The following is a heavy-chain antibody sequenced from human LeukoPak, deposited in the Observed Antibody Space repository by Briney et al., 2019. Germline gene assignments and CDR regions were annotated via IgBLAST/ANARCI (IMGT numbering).Heavy chain of an antibody. V-gene: IGHV4-59*11. CDR1: GGSISGHY. D-gene: IGHD3-16*01. Sequence: SETLSLTCTVSGGSISGHYWTWIRQPPGKGLEWIGRTHYSGRPDYNPSLKSRVTISVDTSKNQLSLKVTSVTGADTAVYYCARFGVDYDMDVWGQGTTVTVSS. CDR3: ARFGVDYDMDV. CDR2: THYSGRP. J-gene: IGHJ6*02.